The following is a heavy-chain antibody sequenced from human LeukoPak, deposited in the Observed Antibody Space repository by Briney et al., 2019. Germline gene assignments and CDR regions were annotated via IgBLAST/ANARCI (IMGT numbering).Heavy chain of an antibody. CDR1: GFTFDNA. J-gene: IGHJ3*02. Sequence: GGSLRLSCAASGFTFDNAMHWVRQVPGKGLKWVSGISWNSGSIGYADSVKGRFTISRDNAKNSLYLQMNSLRAEDTALYYCAKGLNRDAFDIWGQGTMVTVSS. CDR2: ISWNSGSI. CDR3: AKGLNRDAFDI. V-gene: IGHV3-9*01. D-gene: IGHD3-16*01.